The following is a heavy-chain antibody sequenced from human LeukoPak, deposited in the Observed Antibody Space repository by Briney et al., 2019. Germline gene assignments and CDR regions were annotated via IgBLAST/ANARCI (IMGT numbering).Heavy chain of an antibody. CDR1: GFTFSSYA. CDR2: ISGSGGST. D-gene: IGHD6-25*01. CDR3: AKSSAAANYDYGDY. J-gene: IGHJ4*02. Sequence: GGSLRLSCAASGFTFSSYAMSWVRQAPGEGLEWVSAISGSGGSTYYADSVKGRFTISRDNSKNTLYLQMNSLRAEDTAVYYCAKSSAAANYDYGDYWGQGTLVTVSS. V-gene: IGHV3-23*01.